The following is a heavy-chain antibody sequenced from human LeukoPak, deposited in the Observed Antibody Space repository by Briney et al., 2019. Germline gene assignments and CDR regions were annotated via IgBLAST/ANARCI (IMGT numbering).Heavy chain of an antibody. D-gene: IGHD2-2*01. V-gene: IGHV1-18*01. CDR3: ATDCSSTSCYLFDP. J-gene: IGHJ5*02. Sequence: GASVKVSCKASGYTFTSYGISWVRQAPGQGLEWMGWISAYNGNTNYAQKLQGRVTMTTDTSTSTAYMELRSLRSDDTAVYYCATDCSSTSCYLFDPWGQGTLVTVSS. CDR2: ISAYNGNT. CDR1: GYTFTSYG.